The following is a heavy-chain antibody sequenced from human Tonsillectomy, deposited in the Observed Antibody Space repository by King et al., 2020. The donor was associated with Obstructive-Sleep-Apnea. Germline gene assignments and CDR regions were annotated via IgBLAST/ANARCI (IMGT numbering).Heavy chain of an antibody. CDR3: GKSVGDVYSSACPDN. J-gene: IGHJ4*02. CDR2: IRYDGTNR. V-gene: IGHV3-30*02. Sequence: VQLVESGGGVVQPGGSLRLSCTASGFIFSNYGMPWVRQAPGKGLEWVACIRYDGTNRYYADSLKGRFTISRDNSKNTLYLQMSSLRAEDTAIYYCGKSVGDVYSSACPDNWGQGNLVSVSS. CDR1: GFIFSNYG. D-gene: IGHD6-25*01.